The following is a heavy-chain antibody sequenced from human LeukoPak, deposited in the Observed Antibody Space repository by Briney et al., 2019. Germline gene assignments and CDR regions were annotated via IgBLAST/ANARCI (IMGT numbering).Heavy chain of an antibody. CDR3: ARVFSDYGDYVDAFDI. CDR2: ISSSSSYI. V-gene: IGHV3-21*01. D-gene: IGHD4-17*01. CDR1: GFTFSSYS. J-gene: IGHJ3*02. Sequence: PGGSLRLSCAASGFTFSSYSMNWVRQAPGKGLEWVSSISSSSSYIYYADSVKGRFTISRDNAKNSLYLQMNSLRAEDTAVYYCARVFSDYGDYVDAFDIWGQGTMVTVSS.